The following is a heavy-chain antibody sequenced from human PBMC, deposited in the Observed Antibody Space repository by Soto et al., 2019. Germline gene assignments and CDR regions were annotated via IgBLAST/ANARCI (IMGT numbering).Heavy chain of an antibody. CDR2: IDHSGNT. Sequence: PSETLSLTCGVNADSFSNYYWIWIRQPPGKGLEWIGEIDHSGNTNYSPSLKSRVTMSVDTSKNQFSLRLTSVTAADTAVYYCVGGRGRLVGFDYWGQGILVTVSS. J-gene: IGHJ4*02. CDR3: VGGRGRLVGFDY. D-gene: IGHD1-26*01. V-gene: IGHV4-34*01. CDR1: ADSFSNYY.